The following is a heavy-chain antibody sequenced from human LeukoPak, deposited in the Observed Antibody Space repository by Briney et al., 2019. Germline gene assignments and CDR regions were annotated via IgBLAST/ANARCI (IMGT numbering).Heavy chain of an antibody. J-gene: IGHJ3*02. CDR1: GYTFTSYG. V-gene: IGHV1-18*01. Sequence: ASVNVSCKASGYTFTSYGISWVRQAPGQGLEWMGWISAYNGNTNYAQKLQGRVTMTTDTSTSTAYMELRSLRSDDTAVYYCARFWIYYDSSGYYYRTDAFDIWGQGTMVTVSS. CDR3: ARFWIYYDSSGYYYRTDAFDI. CDR2: ISAYNGNT. D-gene: IGHD3-22*01.